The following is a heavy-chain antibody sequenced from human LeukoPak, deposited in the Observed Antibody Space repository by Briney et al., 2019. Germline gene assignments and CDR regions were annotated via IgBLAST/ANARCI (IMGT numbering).Heavy chain of an antibody. CDR1: GFTFSDYY. V-gene: IGHV3-11*01. J-gene: IGHJ4*02. D-gene: IGHD2/OR15-2a*01. CDR2: ISRSGSTI. Sequence: PGGSLRLSCAASGFTFSDYYMSWIRQAPGKGLEWVSYISRSGSTIHCADPVKGRFTISRDNAKNSLYLQMNSLRAEDTAVYYCARLSWPYFDYWGQGTLVTVSS. CDR3: ARLSWPYFDY.